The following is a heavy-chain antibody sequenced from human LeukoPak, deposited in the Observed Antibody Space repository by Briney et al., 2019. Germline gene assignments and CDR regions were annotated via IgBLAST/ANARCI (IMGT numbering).Heavy chain of an antibody. Sequence: SETLSLTCAVYGGSFSGYYWSWIRQPPGKVLEWIGEMNHSGSTNYNPSLKSRVTISVDTSKNQFSLKLSSVTAADTAVYYCARGGTSITIFGVVNDWFDPWGQGTLVTVSS. V-gene: IGHV4-34*01. CDR3: ARGGTSITIFGVVNDWFDP. D-gene: IGHD3-3*01. CDR1: GGSFSGYY. CDR2: MNHSGST. J-gene: IGHJ5*02.